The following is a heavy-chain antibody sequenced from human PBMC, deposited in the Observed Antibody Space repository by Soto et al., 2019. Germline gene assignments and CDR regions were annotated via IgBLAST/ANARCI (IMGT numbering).Heavy chain of an antibody. CDR1: GFTFGSYA. Sequence: GGSLRLSCAASGFTFGSYAMSWVRLAPGKGLEWVSVAGPSGSSTFYADSVRGRFTISRDNVENTLYLQMNSLRVADTALYFCARTYYYDSTGYYRTFDYWGQGALVTVSS. D-gene: IGHD3-22*01. V-gene: IGHV3-23*01. CDR3: ARTYYYDSTGYYRTFDY. CDR2: AGPSGSST. J-gene: IGHJ4*02.